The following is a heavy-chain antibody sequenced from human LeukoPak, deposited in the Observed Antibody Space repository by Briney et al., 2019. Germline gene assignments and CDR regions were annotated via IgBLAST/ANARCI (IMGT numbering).Heavy chain of an antibody. CDR2: IYPGDSDT. V-gene: IGHV5-51*01. CDR3: ASPRVGATAFDI. Sequence: GESLKISCQAYGYSFTNYWIGWVRQMPGKGLEWMGIIYPGDSDTRYSPSFQGQVTISADTSMSTAYLQWSSLKASDTAMYYCASPRVGATAFDIWGQGTMVTVSS. D-gene: IGHD1-26*01. J-gene: IGHJ3*02. CDR1: GYSFTNYW.